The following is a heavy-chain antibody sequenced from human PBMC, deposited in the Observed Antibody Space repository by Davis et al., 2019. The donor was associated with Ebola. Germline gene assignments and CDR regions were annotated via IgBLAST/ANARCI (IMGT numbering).Heavy chain of an antibody. CDR2: ISGSGGST. V-gene: IGHV3-23*01. J-gene: IGHJ6*02. D-gene: IGHD4-17*01. CDR3: VKDLADGDYVPKGRMDV. CDR1: GFTFSSYA. Sequence: GESLKISCAASGFTFSSYAMSWVRQAPGKGLEWVSAISGSGGSTYYADSVKGRFTISRDNSKNTLYLQMNSLRAEDTAVYYCVKDLADGDYVPKGRMDVWGQGTTVTVSS.